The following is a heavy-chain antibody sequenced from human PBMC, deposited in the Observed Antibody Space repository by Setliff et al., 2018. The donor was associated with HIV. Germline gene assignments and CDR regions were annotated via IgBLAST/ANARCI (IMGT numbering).Heavy chain of an antibody. D-gene: IGHD5-18*01. Sequence: SETLSLTCTVSGGSISSGVYYWSWIRQHPGKGLEWIGYIYYSGSAYYTPSLKSRVTMSVDTSKNQFSLKLSSVTAADTAVYYCARGTSNTAMESYYFGYWGQGTLVTGSS. V-gene: IGHV4-31*03. J-gene: IGHJ4*02. CDR3: ARGTSNTAMESYYFGY. CDR2: IYYSGSA. CDR1: GGSISSGVYY.